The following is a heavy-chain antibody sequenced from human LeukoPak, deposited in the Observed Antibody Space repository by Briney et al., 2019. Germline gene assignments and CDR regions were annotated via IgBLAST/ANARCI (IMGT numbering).Heavy chain of an antibody. D-gene: IGHD5-24*01. CDR2: IKHDGST. CDR3: TRVTIHGNSDY. CDR1: GGSFSGDF. J-gene: IGHJ4*02. V-gene: IGHV4-34*01. Sequence: PSETLSLTCAVYGGSFSGDFWSWIRQSPGKGLEWIGEIKHDGSTTYNPSLESRVTMSVDTSTNQISLEMTSVTAADTAVYYCTRVTIHGNSDYWGQGALVTVSS.